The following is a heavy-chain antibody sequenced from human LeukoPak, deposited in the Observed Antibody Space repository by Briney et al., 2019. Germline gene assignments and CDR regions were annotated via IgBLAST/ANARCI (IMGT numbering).Heavy chain of an antibody. Sequence: GGSLRLSCAASGFTFSSYGMLWVRQAPGKGLEWVSAISGGGVSTYYADSIKGRFTISRDDSKNTLYLQMNSLRAEDTAVYYCAKGMVRGVIPDYWGQGTLVTISS. V-gene: IGHV3-23*01. CDR3: AKGMVRGVIPDY. CDR1: GFTFSSYG. J-gene: IGHJ4*02. CDR2: ISGGGVST. D-gene: IGHD3-10*01.